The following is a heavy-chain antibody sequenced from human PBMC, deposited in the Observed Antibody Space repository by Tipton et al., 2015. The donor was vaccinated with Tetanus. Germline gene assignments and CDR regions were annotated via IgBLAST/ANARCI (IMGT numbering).Heavy chain of an antibody. D-gene: IGHD1-26*01. CDR2: ISSSGKTV. Sequence: SLRLSCVASGFTFSDHYMSWVRQAPGKGLEWVSYISSSGKTVHYADAVKGRFTISRDSAKNSLYLQMNSLRADDTAVYYCARKQSGSYFDLWGPGILVTVSS. CDR1: GFTFSDHY. CDR3: ARKQSGSYFDL. V-gene: IGHV3-11*01. J-gene: IGHJ4*02.